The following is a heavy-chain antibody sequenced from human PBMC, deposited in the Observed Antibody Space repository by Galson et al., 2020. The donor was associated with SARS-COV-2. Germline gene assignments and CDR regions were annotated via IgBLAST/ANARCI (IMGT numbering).Heavy chain of an antibody. V-gene: IGHV2-5*02. Sequence: SGPTLVKPTQTLTLTCTFSGFSLSTSGVGVGWIRQPPGKALEWLALIYWDDDKRYSPSLKSRLTITKDTSKNQVVLTMTNMDPVDTATYYCAHSSYGSGSFLFTVLRSRTTINWFDPWGQGTLVTVSS. CDR3: AHSSYGSGSFLFTVLRSRTTINWFDP. CDR2: IYWDDDK. D-gene: IGHD3-10*01. J-gene: IGHJ5*02. CDR1: GFSLSTSGVG.